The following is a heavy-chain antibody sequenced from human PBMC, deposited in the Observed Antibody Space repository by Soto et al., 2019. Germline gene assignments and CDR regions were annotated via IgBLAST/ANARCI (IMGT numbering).Heavy chain of an antibody. D-gene: IGHD3-16*01. Sequence: QVQLQESGPGLVKPSQTLSLTCSVSGVSINSGGYYWSWIRQHPGQGLEWIGDIYYSGNTYYNPSLKCRVNISRGTAKELFSLKLRSVTAADTAVYYCARGEVGEQPFDYWGPGTLVAVSS. CDR1: GVSINSGGYY. J-gene: IGHJ4*02. CDR3: ARGEVGEQPFDY. CDR2: IYYSGNT. V-gene: IGHV4-31*03.